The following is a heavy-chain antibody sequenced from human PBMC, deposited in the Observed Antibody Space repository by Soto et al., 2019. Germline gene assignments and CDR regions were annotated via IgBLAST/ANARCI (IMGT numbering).Heavy chain of an antibody. V-gene: IGHV3-13*05. CDR3: ARAYSGRLPRRADYYFAMDV. CDR1: GFTFSAYD. J-gene: IGHJ6*02. Sequence: GESLKISCAAPGFTFSAYDMHWVRQTTGKGLEWVSAIGAADDPYYLGSVKGRLTISRENAKNSLYLQMNSLRAEDTAVYYCARAYSGRLPRRADYYFAMDVWGQGTTVTVSS. D-gene: IGHD2-15*01. CDR2: IGAADDP.